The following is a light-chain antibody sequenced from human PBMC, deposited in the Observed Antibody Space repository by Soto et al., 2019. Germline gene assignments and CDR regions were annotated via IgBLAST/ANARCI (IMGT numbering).Light chain of an antibody. J-gene: IGKJ1*01. CDR3: QQYGSSPWT. V-gene: IGKV3-20*01. CDR1: QSVSSSY. CDR2: GAS. Sequence: IVLTQSPGTLSLSPGERATLSCRASQSVSSSYLAWYQQKPGQAPRLLIYGASSRTTGFPDRFSGSGSGTDFTLTISRLEPDDFAVYYCQQYGSSPWTFGHGTKVAIK.